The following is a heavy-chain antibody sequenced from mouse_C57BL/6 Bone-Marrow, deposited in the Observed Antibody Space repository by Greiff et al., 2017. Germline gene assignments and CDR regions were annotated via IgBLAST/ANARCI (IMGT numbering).Heavy chain of an antibody. CDR2: IYPGNSDT. CDR3: TRSDYSNPYYFDY. Sequence: EVQRVESGTVLARPGASVKMSCKTSGYTFTSYWMHWVKQRPGQGLEWIGAIYPGNSDTSYNQKFKGKAKLTAVTSASTAYMELSSLTNEDSAVYYCTRSDYSNPYYFDYWGQGTTLTVSS. D-gene: IGHD2-5*01. J-gene: IGHJ2*01. V-gene: IGHV1-5*01. CDR1: GYTFTSYW.